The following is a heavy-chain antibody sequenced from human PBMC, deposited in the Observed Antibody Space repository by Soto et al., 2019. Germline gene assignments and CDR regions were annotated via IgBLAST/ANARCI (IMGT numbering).Heavy chain of an antibody. J-gene: IGHJ6*02. CDR1: GFTFSSYS. CDR2: ISSSSSYI. Sequence: PGGSLRLSCAASGFTFSSYSMNWVRQAPGKGLEWVSSISSSSSYIYYADSVKGRFTISRDNAKNSLYLQMNSLRAEDTAVYYCAREASLMEWLKPYYYGMDVWGQGTTVTVSS. D-gene: IGHD3-3*01. CDR3: AREASLMEWLKPYYYGMDV. V-gene: IGHV3-21*01.